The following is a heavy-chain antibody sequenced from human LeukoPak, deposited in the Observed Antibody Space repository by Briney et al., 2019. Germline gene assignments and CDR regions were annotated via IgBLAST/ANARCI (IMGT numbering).Heavy chain of an antibody. J-gene: IGHJ4*02. D-gene: IGHD1-26*01. V-gene: IGHV3-74*01. CDR1: GFTFRSYW. CDR2: INIDGSSG. Sequence: GGSPRLSCAASGFTFRSYWMHWVRQTPGKGLVWVSRINIDGSSGSYADSVEGPFTISRDNAKNTVYLQMNSLRAEDTAVYYCTREVSGSLYFDYWGQGTLVTVSS. CDR3: TREVSGSLYFDY.